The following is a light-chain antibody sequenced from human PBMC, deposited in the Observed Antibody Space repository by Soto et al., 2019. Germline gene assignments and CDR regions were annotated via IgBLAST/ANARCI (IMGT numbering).Light chain of an antibody. CDR1: SSNIGSNY. J-gene: IGLJ3*02. CDR2: RNN. Sequence: QSVLTQPPSASGTPGQRVTISCSGSSSNIGSNYVYWYQQLPGTAPKLLIYRNNQRPSGVPDRFSGSKSGTSASLAIGGLRSEDEADYYCAAWDDSLNWVFGGGTKLTVL. V-gene: IGLV1-47*01. CDR3: AAWDDSLNWV.